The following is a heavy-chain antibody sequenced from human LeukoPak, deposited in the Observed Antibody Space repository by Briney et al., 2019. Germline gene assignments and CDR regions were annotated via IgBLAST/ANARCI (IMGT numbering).Heavy chain of an antibody. J-gene: IGHJ4*02. V-gene: IGHV3-7*01. CDR2: IKQDGSEK. D-gene: IGHD3-10*01. CDR1: GFIFSRYW. CDR3: ARDYYGSGSFPYYFDY. Sequence: GGSLRLSCGPSGFIFSRYWMTWVRPAPGEGLEWVAKIKQDGSEKYYADSVKGRFTISRDNDKNSLYLQMNNLRAEDTAVYFCARDYYGSGSFPYYFDYWGQGTLVTASS.